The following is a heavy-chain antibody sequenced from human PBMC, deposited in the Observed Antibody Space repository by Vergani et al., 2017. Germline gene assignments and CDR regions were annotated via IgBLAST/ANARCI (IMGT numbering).Heavy chain of an antibody. D-gene: IGHD1-26*01. Sequence: QVQLVESGGGLVKPGGSLRLSCAASGFTFSDYYMSWIRQAPGKGLEWVSYISSSSSYTNYADSVKGRFTISRDNAKNSLYLQMNSLRAEDTAVYYCARQGVYSGSYLFYDWGQGTLVTVSS. CDR3: ARQGVYSGSYLFYD. CDR1: GFTFSDYY. V-gene: IGHV3-11*06. CDR2: ISSSSSYT. J-gene: IGHJ4*02.